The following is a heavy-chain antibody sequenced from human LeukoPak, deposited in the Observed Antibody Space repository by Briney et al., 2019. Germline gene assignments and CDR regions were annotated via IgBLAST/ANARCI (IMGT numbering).Heavy chain of an antibody. D-gene: IGHD3-10*01. CDR3: ATYSSENVGDDY. CDR1: GGSISSSSYY. CDR2: IYYSGST. V-gene: IGHV4-39*01. Sequence: SETLSLTCTVSGGSISSSSYYWAWIRQPPGKGLEWIGSIYYSGSTYYNPSLTSRVTISVDTSMNQFSLNLRSLTAADTAVYYCATYSSENVGDDYWGQGTLVTVSS. J-gene: IGHJ4*02.